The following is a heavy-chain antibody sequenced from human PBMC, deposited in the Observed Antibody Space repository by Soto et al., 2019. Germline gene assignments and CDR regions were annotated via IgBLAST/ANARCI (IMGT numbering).Heavy chain of an antibody. CDR3: ARAPPDAVRSGFDY. J-gene: IGHJ4*02. CDR1: GFTFSNYW. D-gene: IGHD6-19*01. Sequence: EVQVVESGGGLVQPGGSLRLSCVVSGFTFSNYWMNWVRQAPGKGPEWVANIKQDGSEKYYVDSVKGRFTISRDNAKDSLYLQMNSLRAEDTAVYYCARAPPDAVRSGFDYWGQGTLVTVSS. CDR2: IKQDGSEK. V-gene: IGHV3-7*05.